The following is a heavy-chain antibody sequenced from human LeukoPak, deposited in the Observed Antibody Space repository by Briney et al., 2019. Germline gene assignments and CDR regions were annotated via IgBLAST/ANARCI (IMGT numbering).Heavy chain of an antibody. V-gene: IGHV1-46*01. CDR3: ARDAEYLLHDYGDYGSAFDI. J-gene: IGHJ3*02. CDR2: INPSGGST. CDR1: GYTFTSYY. D-gene: IGHD4-17*01. Sequence: ASVTVSCKASGYTFTSYYMHWVRQAPGQGLEWMGIINPSGGSTSYAQKFQGRVTMTRDTSTSTVYMELSSLRSEDTAVYYCARDAEYLLHDYGDYGSAFDIWGQGTMVTVSS.